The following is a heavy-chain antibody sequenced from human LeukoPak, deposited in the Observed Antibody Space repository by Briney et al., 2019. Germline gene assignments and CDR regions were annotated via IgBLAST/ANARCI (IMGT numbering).Heavy chain of an antibody. D-gene: IGHD3-22*01. J-gene: IGHJ3*02. V-gene: IGHV3-30-3*01. CDR2: ISYDGSNK. CDR3: ASDSYYYDSSGLSAFDI. Sequence: GGSLRLSCAASGFTFSSYAMHWVRQAPGKGLEWVAVISYDGSNKYYADSVKGRFTISRDNSKNTLYLQMNSLRAEDTAVYYCASDSYYYDSSGLSAFDIWGQGTMVTVSS. CDR1: GFTFSSYA.